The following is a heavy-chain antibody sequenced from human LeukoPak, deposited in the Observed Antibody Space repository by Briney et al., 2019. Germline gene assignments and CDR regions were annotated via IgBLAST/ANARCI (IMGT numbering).Heavy chain of an antibody. CDR1: GNSLIYLS. V-gene: IGHV1-24*01. CDR2: LDPEGGGL. CDR3: AREPTMVREETYYFDY. J-gene: IGHJ4*02. D-gene: IGHD3-10*01. Sequence: ASVKVSCKVSGNSLIYLSTHWVRQAPGKGLEWLGGLDPEGGGLIYAQNFQGRVIMTEDTSTDTAYMELSSLKSEDTGVYYCAREPTMVREETYYFDYWGQGTLVTVSS.